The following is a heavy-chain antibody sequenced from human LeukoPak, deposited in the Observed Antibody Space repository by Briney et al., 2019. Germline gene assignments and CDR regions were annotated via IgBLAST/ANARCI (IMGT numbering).Heavy chain of an antibody. Sequence: GGSLRLSCAASGFTFSSDSMTWVRRAPGKGLEWVSTISGSGVSTFYADPVKGRFTISRDNSKNTLYLQMTSLRGDDTAVYYCAKEKNSYNRSSGQGYWGQGTLVTVSS. CDR1: GFTFSSDS. CDR2: ISGSGVST. D-gene: IGHD6-6*01. CDR3: AKEKNSYNRSSGQGY. V-gene: IGHV3-23*01. J-gene: IGHJ4*02.